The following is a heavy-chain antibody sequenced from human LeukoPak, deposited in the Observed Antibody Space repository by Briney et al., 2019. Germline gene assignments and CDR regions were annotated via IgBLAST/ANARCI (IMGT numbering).Heavy chain of an antibody. J-gene: IGHJ4*02. V-gene: IGHV3-48*01. Sequence: GGSLRLSCAASGFTFSSYSMNWVRPAPGKGLEWVSYISSSSSTIYYADSVKGRFTISRDNAKNSLYLQMNSLRAEDTAVYYCARVYSGYDDYFDYWGQGTLVTVSS. CDR3: ARVYSGYDDYFDY. CDR2: ISSSSSTI. CDR1: GFTFSSYS. D-gene: IGHD5-12*01.